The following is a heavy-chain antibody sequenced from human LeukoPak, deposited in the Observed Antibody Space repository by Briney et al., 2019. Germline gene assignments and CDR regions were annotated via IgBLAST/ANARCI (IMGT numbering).Heavy chain of an antibody. CDR2: IGSSGDDT. CDR1: GFTFSTYA. CDR3: ATEYKGY. Sequence: GVSLRLSCAASGFTFSTYAMRWVRQAPGKGLEWVSSIGSSGDDTYYAGSVKGRFTISRDNSKNTLYLQMNSLRAEDTAVYYCATEYKGYWGQGTLVTVSS. V-gene: IGHV3-23*01. D-gene: IGHD2-15*01. J-gene: IGHJ4*02.